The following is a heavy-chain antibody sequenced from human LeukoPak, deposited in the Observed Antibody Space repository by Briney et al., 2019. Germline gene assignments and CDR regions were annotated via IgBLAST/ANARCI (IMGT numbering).Heavy chain of an antibody. CDR2: ISNYNGNI. D-gene: IGHD5-24*01. J-gene: IGHJ3*02. CDR3: ARGLQENLAWLKAFSAFDI. V-gene: IGHV1-18*01. Sequence: ASVKVSCKSSGYTFTSHAINWVRQAPGQGLEWMGWISNYNGNINYAQKFQGRVTMTTDTSTRTVHMELRSLRSDDTAVYYCARGLQENLAWLKAFSAFDIWGQGTMVTVSS. CDR1: GYTFTSHA.